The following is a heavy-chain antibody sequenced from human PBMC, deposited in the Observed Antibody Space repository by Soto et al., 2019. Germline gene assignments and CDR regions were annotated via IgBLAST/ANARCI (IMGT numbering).Heavy chain of an antibody. CDR2: TKAQGDGGTR. CDR1: AFSFRNAW. D-gene: IGHD2-2*01. Sequence: AGGSLILSCASSAFSFRNAWMSWVRQAPGNGLELVGYTKAQGDGGTRDYAAPVKGRFTISRDDSKNTLFLQMNSLKNEDTAVYFCTTDLQAYCDGTTCYAGNYYYDDMDVWGQGTTVTVSS. J-gene: IGHJ6*02. CDR3: TTDLQAYCDGTTCYAGNYYYDDMDV. V-gene: IGHV3-15*01.